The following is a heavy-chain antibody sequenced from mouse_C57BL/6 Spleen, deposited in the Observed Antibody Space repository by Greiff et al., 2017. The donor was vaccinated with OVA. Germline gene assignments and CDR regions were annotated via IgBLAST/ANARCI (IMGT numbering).Heavy chain of an antibody. CDR1: GFTFSSYA. V-gene: IGHV5-4*01. J-gene: IGHJ2*01. CDR3: ARDFPFYYGSSYGYFDY. D-gene: IGHD1-1*01. CDR2: ISDGGSYT. Sequence: DVMLVESGGGLVKPGGSLKLSCAASGFTFSSYAMSWVRQTPEKRLEWVATISDGGSYTYYPDNVKGRFTISRDNAKNNLYLQMSHLKSEDTAMYYCARDFPFYYGSSYGYFDYWGQGTTLTVSS.